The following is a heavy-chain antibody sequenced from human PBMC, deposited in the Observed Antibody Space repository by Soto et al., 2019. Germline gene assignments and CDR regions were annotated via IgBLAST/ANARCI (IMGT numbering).Heavy chain of an antibody. CDR3: GRGPRGMYHHDY. Sequence: EVQLVESGGGLVQPGGSLRLSCAASGFTFSGDWMHWVRQAAGKGLVWVSRINMDGSSTNYADSVKGRFTISRDNAKNTLYLQMNSLRVDDTAVYYCGRGPRGMYHHDYWGQGALVTVSS. J-gene: IGHJ4*02. V-gene: IGHV3-74*01. CDR2: INMDGSST. D-gene: IGHD2-15*01. CDR1: GFTFSGDW.